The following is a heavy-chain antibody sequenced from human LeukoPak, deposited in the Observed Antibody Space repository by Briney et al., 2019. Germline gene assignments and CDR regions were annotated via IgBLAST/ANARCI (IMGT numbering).Heavy chain of an antibody. J-gene: IGHJ6*04. V-gene: IGHV3-21*01. CDR1: GFTFSSYN. CDR2: ISTSSSYI. Sequence: GGSLRLSCAASGFTFSSYNMNWVRQAPGKGLEWVSSISTSSSYIYYADSVKGRFTISRDNAKNSLYLQMNSLRAEDTAVYYCAELGITMIGGVWGKGTTVTISS. D-gene: IGHD3-10*02. CDR3: AELGITMIGGV.